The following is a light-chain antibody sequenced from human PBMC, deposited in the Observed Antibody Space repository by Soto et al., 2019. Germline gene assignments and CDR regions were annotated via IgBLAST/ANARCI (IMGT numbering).Light chain of an antibody. CDR2: DAS. Sequence: EIELTHSPGTLSSSPWERATLSCRASQTVRNNYLAWYQQKTGQAPRLLIYDASSRATGIPDRFSGGGSGTDFTLTISRLEPEDFAVYYCQQFSSYPLTFGGGTKVDIK. J-gene: IGKJ4*01. V-gene: IGKV3-20*01. CDR1: QTVRNNY. CDR3: QQFSSYPLT.